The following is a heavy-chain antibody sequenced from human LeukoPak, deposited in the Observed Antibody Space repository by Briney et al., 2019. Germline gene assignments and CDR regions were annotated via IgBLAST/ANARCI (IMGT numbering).Heavy chain of an antibody. D-gene: IGHD6-13*01. CDR2: IYSGGST. CDR1: GFTVSSNY. CDR3: ARERWVGAAAGTLVGYYYYYGMDV. Sequence: GGSLRLSCAASGFTVSSNYMSWVRQAPGKGLEWVSVIYSGGSTYYADSVKGRFTISRDNSKNTLYLQMNSLRAEDTAVYYCARERWVGAAAGTLVGYYYYYGMDVWGQGTTVTVSS. V-gene: IGHV3-66*01. J-gene: IGHJ6*02.